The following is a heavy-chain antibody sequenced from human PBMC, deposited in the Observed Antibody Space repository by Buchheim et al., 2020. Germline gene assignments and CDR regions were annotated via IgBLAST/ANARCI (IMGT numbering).Heavy chain of an antibody. J-gene: IGHJ5*02. D-gene: IGHD3-10*01. Sequence: QVQLQESGPGLVEPSLTLSLTCTVSGGSISSGDYYWSWIRQPPGKGLEWIGYIYYSGSTYYNPSLKSRVTISVDPSKNQFSLKLSSVTAADTAVYYCAGEAEDYGSGVLYNWFDPWGQGTL. CDR3: AGEAEDYGSGVLYNWFDP. CDR2: IYYSGST. CDR1: GGSISSGDYY. V-gene: IGHV4-30-4*01.